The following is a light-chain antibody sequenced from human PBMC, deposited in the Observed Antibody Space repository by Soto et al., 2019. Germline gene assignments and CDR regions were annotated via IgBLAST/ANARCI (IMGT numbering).Light chain of an antibody. Sequence: QLVLTQPPSASGTPGQRVAISCSVGSSDIGSNPVNWYLHLPGAAPKLLIYRDNQRPSGVPDRFSGSKSGTSSSLTISGLQSEDEADYFCSAWDDNIYGPVFGGGTKLTVL. CDR3: SAWDDNIYGPV. CDR2: RDN. J-gene: IGLJ2*01. CDR1: SSDIGSNP. V-gene: IGLV1-44*01.